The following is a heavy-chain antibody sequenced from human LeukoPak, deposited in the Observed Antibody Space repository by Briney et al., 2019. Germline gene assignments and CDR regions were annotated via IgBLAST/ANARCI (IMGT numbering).Heavy chain of an antibody. CDR2: ITPIFGTA. Sequence: ASVKVSCKASGYTFTSYGISWVRQAPGQGLEWMGGITPIFGTANYAQKFQGRVTITADESTSTAYMELSSLRSEDTAVYYCARDKVWDGDYAYDYWGQGTLVTVSS. D-gene: IGHD4-17*01. J-gene: IGHJ4*02. V-gene: IGHV1-69*13. CDR1: GYTFTSYG. CDR3: ARDKVWDGDYAYDY.